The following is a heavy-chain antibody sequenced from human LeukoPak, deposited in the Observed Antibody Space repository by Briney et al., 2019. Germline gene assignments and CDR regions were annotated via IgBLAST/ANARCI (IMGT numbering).Heavy chain of an antibody. CDR3: ARGTMVRGVNYYFDY. V-gene: IGHV3-66*01. Sequence: GGSLRLSCAASGFTFDYYGMSWVRQAPGKGLEWVSVIYSGGSTYYADSVKGRFTISRDNSKNTLYLQMNSLRAEDTAVYYCARGTMVRGVNYYFDYWGQGTLVTVSS. J-gene: IGHJ4*02. D-gene: IGHD3-10*01. CDR2: IYSGGST. CDR1: GFTFDYYG.